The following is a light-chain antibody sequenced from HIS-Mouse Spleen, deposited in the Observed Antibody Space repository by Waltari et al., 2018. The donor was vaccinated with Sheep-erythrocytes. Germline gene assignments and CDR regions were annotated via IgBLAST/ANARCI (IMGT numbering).Light chain of an antibody. J-gene: IGKJ1*01. Sequence: DIVMTQSPLPLPVTPGEPASISCRSSQSLLHSNGYNYLHWYLQKPGQSPQLLIYLGSNRASGVPDRFSGSGSGTDFTLKISRVEAEDVGVYYCMQALQTPWTFGQGTKVEIK. CDR1: QSLLHSNGYNY. V-gene: IGKV2-28*01. CDR2: LGS. CDR3: MQALQTPWT.